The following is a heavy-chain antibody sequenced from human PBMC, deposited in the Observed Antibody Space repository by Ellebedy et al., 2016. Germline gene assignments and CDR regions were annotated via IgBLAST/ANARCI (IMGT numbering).Heavy chain of an antibody. D-gene: IGHD4-17*01. CDR1: GFTFSSYG. CDR2: IWYDGSNK. Sequence: GESLKISCAASGFTFSSYGMHWVRQAPGKGLEWVAVIWYDGSNKYYAGSVKGRFTISRDNSKNTLYLQMNSLRAEDTAVYYCARDRAATTVTDYFDYWGQGTLVTVSS. CDR3: ARDRAATTVTDYFDY. J-gene: IGHJ4*02. V-gene: IGHV3-33*01.